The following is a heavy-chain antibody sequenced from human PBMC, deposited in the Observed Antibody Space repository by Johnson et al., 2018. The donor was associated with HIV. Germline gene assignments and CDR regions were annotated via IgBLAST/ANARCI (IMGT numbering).Heavy chain of an antibody. CDR3: ARDPGSSSRGAFDI. CDR1: GFTFSSYA. V-gene: IGHV3-64*01. J-gene: IGHJ3*02. D-gene: IGHD6-13*01. CDR2: ISSTGGST. Sequence: VQLVESGGGLVQPGGSLRLSCAASGFTFSSYAMYWVRQAPGKGLEYVSAISSTGGSTYYANSVKGRFTISRDNSKNTLYLQMNSLRAGDTAVYYCARDPGSSSRGAFDIWGQGTMVTVSS.